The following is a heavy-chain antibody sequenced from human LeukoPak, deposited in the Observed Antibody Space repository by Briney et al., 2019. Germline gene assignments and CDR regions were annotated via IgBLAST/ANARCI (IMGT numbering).Heavy chain of an antibody. V-gene: IGHV4-34*01. CDR2: INHSGST. Sequence: SETLSLTCAVYGGSFSNYYWTWIRQPPGKGLEWIGEINHSGSTNYNPSLKGRVTISVDTSKNQFSLKLSSVTAADTAVYYCARVSMVGGFDIWGQGTMVTVSS. CDR1: GGSFSNYY. D-gene: IGHD2-15*01. CDR3: ARVSMVGGFDI. J-gene: IGHJ3*02.